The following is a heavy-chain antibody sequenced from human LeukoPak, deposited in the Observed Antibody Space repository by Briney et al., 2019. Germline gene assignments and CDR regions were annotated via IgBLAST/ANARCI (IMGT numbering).Heavy chain of an antibody. D-gene: IGHD5-12*01. CDR3: ARYSGIVTTTPTVFDF. Sequence: SGGSLKLSCAASGFTFSGSAMHWVRQAPGKGLEWVSSISRSGDSTSYSDSVKGRFSISRDNSKNTVSLQVNSLRAEDTAVYYCARYSGIVTTTPTVFDFWGQGALVTVSS. CDR1: GFTFSGSA. V-gene: IGHV3-23*01. J-gene: IGHJ4*02. CDR2: ISRSGDST.